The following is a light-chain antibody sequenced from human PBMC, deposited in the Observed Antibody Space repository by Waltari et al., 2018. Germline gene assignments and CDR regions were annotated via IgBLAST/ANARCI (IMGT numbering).Light chain of an antibody. Sequence: DIVMTQSRDSLAVSLVERATINCKSSQSVLYSSNNKNYLAWYQQKPGQPPKLLIYWASTRESGVPDRFSGSGSGTDFTLTISSLQAEDVAVYYCQQYYSTPRTFGQGTKVEIK. CDR2: WAS. V-gene: IGKV4-1*01. CDR1: QSVLYSSNNKNY. CDR3: QQYYSTPRT. J-gene: IGKJ1*01.